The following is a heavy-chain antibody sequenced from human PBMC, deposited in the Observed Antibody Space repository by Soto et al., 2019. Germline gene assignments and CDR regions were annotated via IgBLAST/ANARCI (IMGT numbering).Heavy chain of an antibody. J-gene: IGHJ4*02. CDR2: IKQDGSEK. CDR3: ARYSSSWYIDY. Sequence: PGGSLRLSCAASGFTFSNYWMSWVRQAPGKGLEWVANIKQDGSEKYYVDSVKGRFTISRDDAKNSLYLQMNSLRAEDTAVYYCARYSSSWYIDYWGQGTLVTVSS. CDR1: GFTFSNYW. V-gene: IGHV3-7*05. D-gene: IGHD6-13*01.